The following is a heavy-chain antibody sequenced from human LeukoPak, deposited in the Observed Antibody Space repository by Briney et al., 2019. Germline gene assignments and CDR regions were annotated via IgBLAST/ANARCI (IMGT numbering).Heavy chain of an antibody. V-gene: IGHV4-4*09. J-gene: IGHJ5*02. Sequence: SETLSLTCTVPGGSISSYYWSWIRQPPGKGLEWIGYIYTSGSTNYNPSLKSRVTISVDTSKNQFSLKLSSVTAADTAVYYCARHVSGYNWNYLHWFDPWGQGTLVTVSS. CDR3: ARHVSGYNWNYLHWFDP. CDR2: IYTSGST. CDR1: GGSISSYY. D-gene: IGHD1-7*01.